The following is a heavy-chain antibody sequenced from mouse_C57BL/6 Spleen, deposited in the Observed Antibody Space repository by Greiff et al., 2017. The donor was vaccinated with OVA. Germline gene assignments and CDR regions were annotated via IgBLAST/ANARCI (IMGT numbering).Heavy chain of an antibody. CDR3: TREGYGFAY. CDR1: GFTFSSYA. D-gene: IGHD2-2*01. Sequence: EVMLVESGAGLVKPGGSLKLSCAASGFTFSSYAMSWVRQTPEKRLEWVAYISSGGDYIYYADTVKGRFTISRDNARNTLYLQMSSMKSEDTAMYYCTREGYGFAYWGQGTLVTVSA. V-gene: IGHV5-9-1*02. CDR2: ISSGGDYI. J-gene: IGHJ3*01.